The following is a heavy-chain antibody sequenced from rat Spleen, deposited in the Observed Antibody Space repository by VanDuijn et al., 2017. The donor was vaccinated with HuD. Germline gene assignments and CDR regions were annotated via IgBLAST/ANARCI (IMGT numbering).Heavy chain of an antibody. D-gene: IGHD1-11*01. J-gene: IGHJ3*01. CDR3: ARPNYGYPFAY. V-gene: IGHV5-7*01. CDR1: GFTFNDYN. CDR2: ITYDGSGT. Sequence: EVQLVESGGDLVQPGRSPKLSCAASGFTFNDYNMAWVRQAPKKGLEWVATITYDGSGTYYRDSVKGRFTISRDNAKSTLFLQMDSLRSEDTATYYCARPNYGYPFAYWGQGTLVTVSS.